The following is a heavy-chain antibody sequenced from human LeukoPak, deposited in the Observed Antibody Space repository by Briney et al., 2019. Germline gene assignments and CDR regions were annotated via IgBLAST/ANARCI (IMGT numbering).Heavy chain of an antibody. CDR2: SRNKVNSYTT. J-gene: IGHJ4*02. CDR1: GFTFSDHY. Sequence: GGSLRLSCAASGFTFSDHYIDWVRQAPGKGLEWVGRSRNKVNSYTTAYAASVIGRFTVSRDDLSATVYLQMNSLKTEDTAVYYCTRSMYGEGRRIIDFDYWGQGTLLTVSS. V-gene: IGHV3-72*01. D-gene: IGHD4/OR15-4a*01. CDR3: TRSMYGEGRRIIDFDY.